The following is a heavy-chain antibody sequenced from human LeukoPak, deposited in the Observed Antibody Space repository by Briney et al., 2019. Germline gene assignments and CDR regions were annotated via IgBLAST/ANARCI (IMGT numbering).Heavy chain of an antibody. V-gene: IGHV4-59*01. J-gene: IGHJ4*02. CDR3: ARGQAALWFGEL. CDR1: GGSFSGYY. CDR2: ISYSGST. Sequence: PSETLSLTCAVYGGSFSGYYWSWIRQPPGKGLEWIGHISYSGSTNYNPSLKSRVTISLDTSKNQLSLKLSSVTTADTAVYYCARGQAALWFGELWGQGTLVTVSS. D-gene: IGHD3-10*01.